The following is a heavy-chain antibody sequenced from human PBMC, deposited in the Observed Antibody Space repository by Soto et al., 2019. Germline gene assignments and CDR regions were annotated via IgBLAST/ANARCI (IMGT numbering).Heavy chain of an antibody. CDR2: INPNSGNI. CDR3: ARGRASGSYYLLDY. J-gene: IGHJ4*02. V-gene: IGHV1-8*01. CDR1: GDTFTTYD. Sequence: ASVKVSCKASGDTFTTYDINWVRQATGHGLEWMGWINPNSGNIGYAQRFQGRVTMARDTAIRTAYMEVSSLRSDDTAVYYCARGRASGSYYLLDYWGKGTLVTVSS. D-gene: IGHD3-10*01.